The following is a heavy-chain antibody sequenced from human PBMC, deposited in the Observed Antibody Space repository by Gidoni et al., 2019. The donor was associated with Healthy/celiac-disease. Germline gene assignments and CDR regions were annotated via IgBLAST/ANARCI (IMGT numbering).Heavy chain of an antibody. CDR3: SRGYSGYDAYYYYGMDV. V-gene: IGHV3-73*02. Sequence: EVQLVESGGGLVQPGGSLKLSCAASGFTFRGSAMHWVRQASGKGLEWVGRIRSKANSYATAYAASVKGRFTISRDDSKNTAYLQMNSLKTEDTAVYYCSRGYSGYDAYYYYGMDVWGQGTTVTVSS. J-gene: IGHJ6*02. D-gene: IGHD5-12*01. CDR1: GFTFRGSA. CDR2: IRSKANSYAT.